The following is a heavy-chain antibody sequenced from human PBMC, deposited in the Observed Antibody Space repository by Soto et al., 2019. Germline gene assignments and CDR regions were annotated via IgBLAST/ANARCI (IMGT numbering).Heavy chain of an antibody. V-gene: IGHV3-33*01. CDR3: ATEDSRGSYVDGAYYYGMDV. CDR1: GFTFSSYG. CDR2: IWYDGSNK. J-gene: IGHJ6*02. D-gene: IGHD6-19*01. Sequence: PGGSLRLSCAASGFTFSSYGMHWVRQAPGKGLEWVAVIWYDGSNKYYADSVKGRFTISRDNSKNTLYLQMNSLRAEDTAVYYCATEDSRGSYVDGAYYYGMDVWGQGTTVAVSS.